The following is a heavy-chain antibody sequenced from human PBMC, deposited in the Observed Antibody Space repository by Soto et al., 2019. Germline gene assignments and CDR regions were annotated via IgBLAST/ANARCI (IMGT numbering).Heavy chain of an antibody. V-gene: IGHV2-5*02. D-gene: IGHD2-2*01. CDR3: ARIYCSSTRCYPTSFDY. CDR2: IYWDDDK. Sequence: QITLKESGPTLVKPTQTLTLTCTFSGFSLSTSGVGVGWIRQPPGKALEWLALIYWDDDKRYSPSLKSRLTITKHTSKNQVVLTITNMHPVDTATYYCARIYCSSTRCYPTSFDYWGQGTLVTVSS. J-gene: IGHJ4*02. CDR1: GFSLSTSGVG.